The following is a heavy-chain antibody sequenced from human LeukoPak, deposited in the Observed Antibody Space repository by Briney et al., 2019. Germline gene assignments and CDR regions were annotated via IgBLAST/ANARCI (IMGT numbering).Heavy chain of an antibody. CDR1: GFTFSSHW. CDR3: ARGTEVAFDY. CDR2: MNSDESDT. Sequence: PGGSLRLSCVASGFTFSSHWMHWVRQTPEKGLVWVSRMNSDESDTNYADSVNGRFTISRDNAKNTLYLQMNSLRVEDTAKYYCARGTEVAFDYWGQGTLVTVSS. V-gene: IGHV3-74*01. J-gene: IGHJ4*02.